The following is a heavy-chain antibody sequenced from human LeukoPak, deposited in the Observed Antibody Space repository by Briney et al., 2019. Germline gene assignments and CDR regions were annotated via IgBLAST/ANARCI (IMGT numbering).Heavy chain of an antibody. CDR3: AKGDWNDVPRDS. Sequence: RGSLRLSCATSGFTFDSFAVHWVRQVPGKGLEWISFISGDGINTYYADSVKGRFTISRDNSKYSLYLQMDTLKTEDSALYYCAKGDWNDVPRDSWGQGTLVTVSS. J-gene: IGHJ4*02. CDR1: GFTFDSFA. D-gene: IGHD1-1*01. V-gene: IGHV3-43*02. CDR2: ISGDGINT.